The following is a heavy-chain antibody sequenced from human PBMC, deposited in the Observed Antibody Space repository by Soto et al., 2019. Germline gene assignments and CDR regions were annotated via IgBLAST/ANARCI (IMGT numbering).Heavy chain of an antibody. CDR2: IYPGDSDT. V-gene: IGHV5-51*01. J-gene: IGHJ6*03. D-gene: IGHD2-2*01. CDR3: ARHRPYCSSTSCYEDYYDYMDV. Sequence: GESLKISCKCSGYSFTSYWIGWVRQMPGKGLEWMGIIYPGDSDTRYSPSFQGQVTISADKSISTAYLQWSSLKASDTAMYYCARHRPYCSSTSCYEDYYDYMDVWGKGTTVTVSS. CDR1: GYSFTSYW.